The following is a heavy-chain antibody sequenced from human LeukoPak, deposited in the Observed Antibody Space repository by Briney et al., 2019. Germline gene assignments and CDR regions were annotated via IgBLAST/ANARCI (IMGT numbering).Heavy chain of an antibody. CDR3: ATLTVASSFDY. J-gene: IGHJ4*02. D-gene: IGHD6-19*01. CDR2: IYGSGVSI. CDR1: GFTFKNYV. V-gene: IGHV3-21*01. Sequence: PGGSLRLSCVASGFTFKNYVMNWVRQAPGKGLEWLATIYGSGVSISYADSVKGRFTISRDNAKNSLYLQMNSLRAEDTAVYYCATLTVASSFDYWGQGTLVTVSS.